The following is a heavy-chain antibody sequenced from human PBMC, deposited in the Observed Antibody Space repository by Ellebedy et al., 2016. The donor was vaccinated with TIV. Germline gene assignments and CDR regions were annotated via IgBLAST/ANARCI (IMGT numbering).Heavy chain of an antibody. CDR3: ARPSVSTGYYQFDY. Sequence: GGSLRLSCAASGFTFSSYGMHWVRQAPGKGLEWVAVIWYDGSNKYYADSVKGRFTISRDSSKNTLYLQMNSLRAEDTAVYYCARPSVSTGYYQFDYWGQGALVTVSS. CDR1: GFTFSSYG. CDR2: IWYDGSNK. V-gene: IGHV3-33*01. D-gene: IGHD3-22*01. J-gene: IGHJ4*02.